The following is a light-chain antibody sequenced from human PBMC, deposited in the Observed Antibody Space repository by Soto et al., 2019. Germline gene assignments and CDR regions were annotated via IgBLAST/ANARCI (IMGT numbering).Light chain of an antibody. V-gene: IGKV3-11*01. J-gene: IGKJ4*01. CDR2: DAS. Sequence: EIVLTQSPATLSLSPGERATLSCRASQSVNTYLAWYQQRPGQAPRLLMYDASNRATGIPARFSGRGSGTDFTLTIDSLEPEDLAVYYCQQRSNWPRTFGGGTKVEIK. CDR3: QQRSNWPRT. CDR1: QSVNTY.